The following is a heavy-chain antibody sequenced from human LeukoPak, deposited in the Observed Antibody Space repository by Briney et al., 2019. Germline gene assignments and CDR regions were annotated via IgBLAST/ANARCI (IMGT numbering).Heavy chain of an antibody. V-gene: IGHV1-69*13. CDR2: IIPIFGTA. J-gene: IGHJ4*02. CDR1: GGTFSSYA. CDR3: VARGGWARFDY. Sequence: GASVKVSCKASGGTFSSYAISWVRQAPGQGLEWMGGIIPIFGTANYAQGFQGRVTITADESTSTAYMELSSLRSEDTAVYYCVARGGWARFDYWGQGTLATVSS. D-gene: IGHD6-19*01.